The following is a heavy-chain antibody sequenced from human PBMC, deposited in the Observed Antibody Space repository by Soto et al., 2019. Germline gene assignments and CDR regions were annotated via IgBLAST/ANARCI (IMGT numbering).Heavy chain of an antibody. D-gene: IGHD5-18*01. CDR3: ARRGYSYGYGQYYYYGMDV. J-gene: IGHJ6*02. V-gene: IGHV5-51*01. Sequence: PGESLKISCKGSGYSFTSYWIGWVRQMPGKGLEWMGIIYPGDSDTRYSPSFQGQVTISADKSISTAYLQWSSLKASDTAMYYCARRGYSYGYGQYYYYGMDVWGQGTTVTVSS. CDR1: GYSFTSYW. CDR2: IYPGDSDT.